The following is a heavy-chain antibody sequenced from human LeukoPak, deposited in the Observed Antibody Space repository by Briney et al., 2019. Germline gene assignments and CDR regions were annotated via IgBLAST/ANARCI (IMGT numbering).Heavy chain of an antibody. CDR2: IYYSGST. D-gene: IGHD4-11*01. V-gene: IGHV4-59*01. CDR1: GGSISSYY. CDR3: ARGTRQSSNHYFDY. J-gene: IGHJ4*02. Sequence: SETLSLTCTVSGGSISSYYWSWLRQPPGKGLEWIGYIYYSGSTNYDPSLKSRVTISVDTSKNQFSLKLSSVTAADTAVYYCARGTRQSSNHYFDYWGQGTLVTVSS.